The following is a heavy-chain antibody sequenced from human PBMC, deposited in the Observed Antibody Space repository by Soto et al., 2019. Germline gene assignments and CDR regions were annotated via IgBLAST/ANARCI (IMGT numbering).Heavy chain of an antibody. CDR3: ARLTVAGELYWYFDL. Sequence: QVQLVQSGAEVKKPGSSVKVSCKASGGTFRSYAISWVRQAPGQGLEWMGGIIPLFGTPNYAQKCQGRVTITADESTSTAYMELSSLRSEDTAIYYCARLTVAGELYWYFDLWGRGTLVTVSS. J-gene: IGHJ2*01. V-gene: IGHV1-69*12. CDR2: IIPLFGTP. CDR1: GGTFRSYA. D-gene: IGHD6-19*01.